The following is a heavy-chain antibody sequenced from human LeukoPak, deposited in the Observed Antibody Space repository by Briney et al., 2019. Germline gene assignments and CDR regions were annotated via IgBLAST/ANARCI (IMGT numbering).Heavy chain of an antibody. CDR2: ISAYNGNT. V-gene: IGHV1-18*01. Sequence: ASVKVSCKASGYTFTSYGISWVRQPPGQGLEWMGWISAYNGNTNYAQKLQGRVTMTTDTSTSTAYMELRSLRSDDTAVYYCARDLRDYDFWSGYYSPSLDYWGQGTLVTVSS. D-gene: IGHD3-3*01. J-gene: IGHJ4*02. CDR3: ARDLRDYDFWSGYYSPSLDY. CDR1: GYTFTSYG.